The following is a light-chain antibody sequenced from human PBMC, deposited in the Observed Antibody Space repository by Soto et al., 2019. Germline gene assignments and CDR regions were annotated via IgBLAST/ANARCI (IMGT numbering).Light chain of an antibody. CDR1: HSVSSN. V-gene: IGKV3-15*01. CDR3: QQYNNWPYT. J-gene: IGKJ2*01. Sequence: EIVMTQSPATLSVSPGERATLSCRASHSVSSNLAWYQQKPGQAPRLLIYGASTRATGLPARFSGSGSGTEFNLTINSLQSEDFAVYYCQQYNNWPYTFGQGTKLEIK. CDR2: GAS.